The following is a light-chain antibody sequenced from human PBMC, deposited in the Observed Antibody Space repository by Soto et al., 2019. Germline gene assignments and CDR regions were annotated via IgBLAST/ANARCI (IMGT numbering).Light chain of an antibody. CDR2: DTS. CDR1: QGIGGT. Sequence: EVVMRQSPATLSVSPLEGATLXCRASQGIGGTLAWYQHKPGQTPRLLIYDTSTRATGVPARFSGSRSGTEFTLTINSLQSEDFAVYYCQQYAVSPITFGQGTRLEIK. V-gene: IGKV3-15*01. CDR3: QQYAVSPIT. J-gene: IGKJ5*01.